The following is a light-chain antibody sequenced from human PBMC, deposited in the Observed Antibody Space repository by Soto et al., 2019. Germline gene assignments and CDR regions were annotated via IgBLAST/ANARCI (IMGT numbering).Light chain of an antibody. V-gene: IGLV1-44*01. CDR2: NNN. J-gene: IGLJ3*02. Sequence: QSVLTQPPSASGTPGQRVTISCSGNSSNISNNIVNWYQQLPGTAPKLLIYNNNQRPSGVPDRFSGSKSGTSASLAISGLQSEDEADYYCATWDDSLSGWVFGGGTKLTVL. CDR1: SSNISNNI. CDR3: ATWDDSLSGWV.